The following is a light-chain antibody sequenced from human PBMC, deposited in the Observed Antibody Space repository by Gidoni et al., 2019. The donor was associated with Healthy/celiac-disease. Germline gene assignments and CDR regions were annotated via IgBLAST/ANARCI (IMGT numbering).Light chain of an antibody. CDR1: QSISSY. V-gene: IGKV1-39*01. Sequence: DIQLTQSPSSLSASVGDRVTIPCRASQSISSYLNWYQQKPGKAPKLLIYAASSWQSGVPSRFSGSGSGTDFNLTISSLQPEDFATYYCQQSYSTPITFGQGTRLEIK. CDR2: AAS. J-gene: IGKJ5*01. CDR3: QQSYSTPIT.